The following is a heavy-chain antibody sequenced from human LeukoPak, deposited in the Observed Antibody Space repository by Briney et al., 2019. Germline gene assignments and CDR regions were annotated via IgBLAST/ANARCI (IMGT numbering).Heavy chain of an antibody. J-gene: IGHJ6*03. Sequence: ASVKVSCKASGGTFSSYAISWVRQAPGQGLEWMGRIIPVFGTANYAQKFQGRVTITTDESTSTAYMELSSLRSEDTAVYYCAREELAAAAGTRYYYYYMDVWGKGTTVTVSS. CDR1: GGTFSSYA. CDR3: AREELAAAAGTRYYYYYMDV. V-gene: IGHV1-69*05. CDR2: IIPVFGTA. D-gene: IGHD6-13*01.